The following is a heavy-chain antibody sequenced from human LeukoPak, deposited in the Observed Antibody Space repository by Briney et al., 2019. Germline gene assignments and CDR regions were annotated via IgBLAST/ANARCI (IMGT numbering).Heavy chain of an antibody. CDR1: GFTFDDYG. D-gene: IGHD2-21*02. V-gene: IGHV3-20*04. Sequence: EGSLRLSCAASGFTFDDYGMTWVRQAPGKGLEWVSGINWNGGSTGYADSVKGRFTISRDNAKNSLYLQMNSLRAEDTAFYYCARAMTDNYYYGMDVWGQGSTVTVSS. CDR2: INWNGGST. J-gene: IGHJ6*02. CDR3: ARAMTDNYYYGMDV.